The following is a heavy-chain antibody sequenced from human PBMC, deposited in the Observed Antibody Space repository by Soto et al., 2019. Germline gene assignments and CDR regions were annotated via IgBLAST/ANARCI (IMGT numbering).Heavy chain of an antibody. D-gene: IGHD6-6*01. CDR2: IYYSGST. CDR3: ARVCSSFYYYYYYGMDV. Sequence: SETLSLTCTVSGGSISSGGYYWSWIRQHPGKGLEWIGYIYYSGSTYYNPSLKSRVTISVDTSKNQFSLKLSSVTAADTAVYYCARVCSSFYYYYYYGMDVWGKGTTVTVSS. J-gene: IGHJ6*04. CDR1: GGSISSGGYY. V-gene: IGHV4-31*03.